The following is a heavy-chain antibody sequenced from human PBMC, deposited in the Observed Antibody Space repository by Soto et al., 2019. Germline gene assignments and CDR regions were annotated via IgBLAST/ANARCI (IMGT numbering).Heavy chain of an antibody. D-gene: IGHD4-17*01. CDR3: ARDVHYGDYKYGMDV. CDR1: GGSISSGGYY. Sequence: SETLSLTCTVSGGSISSGGYYWSWIRQHPGKGLEWIGYIYYSGSAYYNPSLKSRVTISVDTSKNQFSLKLSSVTAADTAVYYCARDVHYGDYKYGMDVWGQGTTVTVSS. CDR2: IYYSGSA. V-gene: IGHV4-31*03. J-gene: IGHJ6*02.